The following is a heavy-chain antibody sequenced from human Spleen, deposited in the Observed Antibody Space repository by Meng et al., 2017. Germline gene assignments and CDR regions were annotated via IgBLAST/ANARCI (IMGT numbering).Heavy chain of an antibody. D-gene: IGHD3-22*01. CDR1: GFRFTSYT. Sequence: GESLKISCAASGFRFTSYTMNWVRQAPGKGLEWVSSISSSSSYIYYADSVKGRFTISRDNAKNSLYLQMNSLRAEDTAVYYCARVAIDSSGYSLDAFDIWGQGTMVTVSS. CDR3: ARVAIDSSGYSLDAFDI. J-gene: IGHJ3*02. V-gene: IGHV3-21*01. CDR2: ISSSSSYI.